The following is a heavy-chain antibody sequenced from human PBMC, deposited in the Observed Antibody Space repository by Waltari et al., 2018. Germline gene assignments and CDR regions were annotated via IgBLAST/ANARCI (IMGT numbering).Heavy chain of an antibody. Sequence: QVQLQESGPGLVKPSQTLSLTCTVSGGSISSGGYYWSWIRQHPGNGLEWSGYIYYSGRTYYDPSLKCRVTISVDTSKNQFSLKLSSVTAADTAVYYCARCAGIAAASCDYWGQGTLVTVSS. J-gene: IGHJ4*02. CDR3: ARCAGIAAASCDY. CDR2: IYYSGRT. CDR1: GGSISSGGYY. V-gene: IGHV4-31*03. D-gene: IGHD6-13*01.